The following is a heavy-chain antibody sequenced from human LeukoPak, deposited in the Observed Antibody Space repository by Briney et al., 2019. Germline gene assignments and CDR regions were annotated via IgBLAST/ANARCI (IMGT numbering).Heavy chain of an antibody. V-gene: IGHV3-21*01. CDR2: IGSSSSKI. CDR1: GFTFSRYS. D-gene: IGHD2-2*01. J-gene: IGHJ4*02. Sequence: GGSLRLSCAASGFTFSRYSMNWVRQAPGKGLQWVSSIGSSSSKIYYGDSVKGRFTISRDNSKNTLYLQMNSLRAEDTAVYYCARSCTSCPAAPYFDYWGQGTLVTVSS. CDR3: ARSCTSCPAAPYFDY.